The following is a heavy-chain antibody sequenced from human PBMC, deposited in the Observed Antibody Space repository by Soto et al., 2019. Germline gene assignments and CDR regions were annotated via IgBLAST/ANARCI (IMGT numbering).Heavy chain of an antibody. V-gene: IGHV5-51*01. CDR2: IYPGDSDV. CDR3: ARHRNAGWFDT. Sequence: GESLKISCKASGYDFTTFWIVWVRQVPGKGLEWMGVIYPGDSDVTYSPSFQGQVTISADKSITTAYLHWSDLRASDTAIYYCARHRNAGWFDTWGQGTPVTVSS. CDR1: GYDFTTFW. J-gene: IGHJ5*02.